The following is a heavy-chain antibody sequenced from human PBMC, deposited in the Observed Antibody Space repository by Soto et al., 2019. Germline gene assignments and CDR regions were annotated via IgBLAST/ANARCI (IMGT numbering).Heavy chain of an antibody. CDR2: IIPVHGIT. CDR3: GRARSISGLVTYVYDI. D-gene: IGHD1-1*01. CDR1: GGSFSGYI. V-gene: IGHV1-69*02. J-gene: IGHJ3*02. Sequence: QVQLVQSGAEVKKPGSSVKVSCMTSGGSFSGYIFTWVRQAPGQGLEWMGRIIPVHGITNYAQSLQGRVTITADTLANTIIPELTMLRSEDTAVYFCGRARSISGLVTYVYDIWGQGTMVIVSS.